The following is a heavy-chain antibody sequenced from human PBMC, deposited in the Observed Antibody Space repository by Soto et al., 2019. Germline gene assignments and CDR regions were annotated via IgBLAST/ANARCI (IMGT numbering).Heavy chain of an antibody. D-gene: IGHD1-7*01. CDR3: ASRDPGTSVDY. Sequence: AGGSLRLSCAASGFIFSRYGMHWVRQPPGQGLEWIGEIYRTGSTNYNPSLKSRVTISLDKSEDQFSLKVTSLTAADTAVYYCASRDPGTSVDYWGQGTLVTVSS. J-gene: IGHJ4*02. V-gene: IGHV4-4*02. CDR1: GFIFSRYG. CDR2: IYRTGST.